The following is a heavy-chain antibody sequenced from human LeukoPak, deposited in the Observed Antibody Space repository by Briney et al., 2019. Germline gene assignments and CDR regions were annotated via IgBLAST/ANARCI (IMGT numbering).Heavy chain of an antibody. V-gene: IGHV3-9*01. Sequence: GRSLRLSCAASGFPFDDSAMHWVRQAPGKGLEWVSGINWNSGNINYADSVRGRFTVSRDNAKNSLYLQMNSLKTEDTAFYYCARGLPGYTSGWPIDYWGQGTLVTVSS. D-gene: IGHD6-19*01. CDR1: GFPFDDSA. CDR2: INWNSGNI. J-gene: IGHJ4*02. CDR3: ARGLPGYTSGWPIDY.